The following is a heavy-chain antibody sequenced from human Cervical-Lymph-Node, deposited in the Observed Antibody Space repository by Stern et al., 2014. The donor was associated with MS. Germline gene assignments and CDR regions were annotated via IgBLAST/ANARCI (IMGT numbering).Heavy chain of an antibody. CDR1: GVSITSSNW. CDR2: IYHSGST. J-gene: IGHJ4*02. CDR3: ARAPISETFDY. Sequence: QLQLQESGPGLVKPSGTLSLTCAVSGVSITSSNWWIWVRQPPGKGLERIGQIYHSGSTKYNPSLKSRVTISVDKSKNHFSLRLPSVPAADTAVYYCARAPISETFDYWGQGTLVIVSS. V-gene: IGHV4-4*02.